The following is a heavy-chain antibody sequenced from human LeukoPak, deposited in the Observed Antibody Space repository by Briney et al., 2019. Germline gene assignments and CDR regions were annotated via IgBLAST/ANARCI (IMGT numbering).Heavy chain of an antibody. D-gene: IGHD3-22*01. Sequence: SVKVSCKASGYTFTSYGISWVRQAPGQGLEWMGRIIPILGIANYAQKFQGRVTITADKSTSTAYMELSSLRSEDTAVYYCARETYYYDSSGPYGMDVWGQGTTVTVSS. CDR1: GYTFTSYG. V-gene: IGHV1-69*04. CDR3: ARETYYYDSSGPYGMDV. CDR2: IIPILGIA. J-gene: IGHJ6*02.